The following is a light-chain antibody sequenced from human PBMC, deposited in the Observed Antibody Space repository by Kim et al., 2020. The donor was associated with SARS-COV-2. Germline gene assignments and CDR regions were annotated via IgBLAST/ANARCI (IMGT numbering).Light chain of an antibody. CDR2: YDS. Sequence: SYELTQPPSVSLAPGKTARITCGGNNIGSKSVHWYQQQPGQAPVLVIYYDSERPAGIPERFSGSNSGNTATLTISRVEAGDEADYYCQVWDSSSDHPGVFGGGTQLTVL. CDR3: QVWDSSSDHPGV. CDR1: NIGSKS. J-gene: IGLJ3*02. V-gene: IGLV3-21*04.